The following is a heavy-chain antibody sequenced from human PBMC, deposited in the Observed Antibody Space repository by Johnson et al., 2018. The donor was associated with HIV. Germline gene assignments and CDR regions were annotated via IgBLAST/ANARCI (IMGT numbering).Heavy chain of an antibody. D-gene: IGHD1-1*01. CDR2: ISYDGHIK. CDR1: GFTFSSYA. J-gene: IGHJ3*02. V-gene: IGHV3-30*04. CDR3: ATERQAALDI. Sequence: QMQLVESGGGVVQPGRSLRLSCAASGFTFSSYAMHWVRQAPAKGLEWVAIISYDGHIKYYADSVKGRFTISRDNSKSTLYLQINSLRAEDAAVFYCATERQAALDIWGQGTMVTVSS.